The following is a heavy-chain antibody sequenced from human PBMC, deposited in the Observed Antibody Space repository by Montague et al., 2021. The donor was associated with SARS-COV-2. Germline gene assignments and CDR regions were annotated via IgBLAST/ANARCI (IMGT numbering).Heavy chain of an antibody. V-gene: IGHV6-1*01. J-gene: IGHJ4*02. CDR1: GDSVSSNSAT. CDR3: VRGIEAAGSYDY. D-gene: IGHD6-13*01. Sequence: CAISGDSVSSNSATWNWIRQSPSRGLEWLGRTYYRSMWKSDYARSVKGRIAINPDTSKNQFSLQLSSVTPEDTALYYCVRGIEAAGSYDYWGQGTLATVSS. CDR2: TYYRSMWKS.